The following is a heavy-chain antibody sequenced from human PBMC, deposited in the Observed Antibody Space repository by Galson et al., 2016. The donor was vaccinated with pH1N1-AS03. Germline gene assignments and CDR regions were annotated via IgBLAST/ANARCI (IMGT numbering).Heavy chain of an antibody. J-gene: IGHJ4*02. D-gene: IGHD3-16*01. CDR1: GYSFSACW. V-gene: IGHV3-74*01. CDR2: INRDGRTT. Sequence: SLRLSCAASGYSFSACWMHWVRQVPRKGLVWVSRINRDGRTTNYADSVKGRFTISRDNAKNTLYPQMNSLRAGDTAVYYCGRDLGGEAGYWGQGTLVTVSS. CDR3: GRDLGGEAGY.